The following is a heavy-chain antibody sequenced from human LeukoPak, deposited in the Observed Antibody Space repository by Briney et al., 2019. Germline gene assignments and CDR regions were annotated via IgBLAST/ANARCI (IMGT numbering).Heavy chain of an antibody. V-gene: IGHV3-23*01. Sequence: GGSLRLSCAASGFTFNSYAMSWVRQAPGKGLEWVSSISGSGGSTYYADSVKGRFTISRDNCKNTLYMKMNRLRAEDTAVYYCEKVWYGIAAAGYYFDYWGQGTLVTVSS. D-gene: IGHD6-13*01. CDR1: GFTFNSYA. J-gene: IGHJ4*02. CDR3: EKVWYGIAAAGYYFDY. CDR2: ISGSGGST.